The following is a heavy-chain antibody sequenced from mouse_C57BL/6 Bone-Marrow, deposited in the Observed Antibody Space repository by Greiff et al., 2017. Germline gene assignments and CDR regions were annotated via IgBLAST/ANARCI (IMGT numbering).Heavy chain of an antibody. V-gene: IGHV1-82*01. CDR3: ARPGYYAMDY. J-gene: IGHJ4*01. CDR2: IYPGDGDT. Sequence: VQLQQPGPELVKPGASVKISCKASGYAFSSSWMNWVKQRPGKGLEWIGRIYPGDGDTNYNGKFKGKATLTADKSSSTAYMQLSSLTSEDSAVYFCARPGYYAMDYWGQGTSVTVSS. CDR1: GYAFSSSW. D-gene: IGHD4-1*01.